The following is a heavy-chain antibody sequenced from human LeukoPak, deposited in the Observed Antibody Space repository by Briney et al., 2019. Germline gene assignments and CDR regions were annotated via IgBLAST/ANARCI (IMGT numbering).Heavy chain of an antibody. D-gene: IGHD6-13*01. CDR1: GGSVSSGTYY. J-gene: IGHJ4*02. CDR3: ARAIAAAGFDY. V-gene: IGHV4-61*01. CDR2: IYYSGST. Sequence: SETLSLTCTVSGGSVSSGTYYWSWIRQPPGKGLEWIGYIYYSGSTNYNPSLKSRVTISVDTSKNQFSLKLSSVTAADTAVYYCARAIAAAGFDYWGQGTLVTVSS.